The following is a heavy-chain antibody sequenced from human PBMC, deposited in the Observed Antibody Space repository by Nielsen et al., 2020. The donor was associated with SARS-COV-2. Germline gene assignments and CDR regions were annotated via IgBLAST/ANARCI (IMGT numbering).Heavy chain of an antibody. J-gene: IGHJ6*02. Sequence: GESLKISCAASGFTFSSYGMHWVRQAPGKGLEWVAVISYDGSNKYYADSVKGRFTISRDNSKNRVSLQMNSLSAEDTAVYYCVKDGYSATSQDYILDVWSQGTTVTVSS. CDR2: ISYDGSNK. CDR1: GFTFSSYG. D-gene: IGHD5-12*01. V-gene: IGHV3-30*18. CDR3: VKDGYSATSQDYILDV.